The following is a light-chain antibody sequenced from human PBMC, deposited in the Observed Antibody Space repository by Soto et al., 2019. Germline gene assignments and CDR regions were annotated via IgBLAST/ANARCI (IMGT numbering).Light chain of an antibody. V-gene: IGKV3-20*01. CDR2: GAS. CDR3: QQYGSSGT. CDR1: QSVSNNY. J-gene: IGKJ1*01. Sequence: EIVLTQSPGTLSLSPGERATLSCRASQSVSNNYLAWYQQKPGQAPPLLIYGASNRATGIPDRFSGSGSGTDFTLTISRLEPEDFAVYYCQQYGSSGTFGQGNKGAIK.